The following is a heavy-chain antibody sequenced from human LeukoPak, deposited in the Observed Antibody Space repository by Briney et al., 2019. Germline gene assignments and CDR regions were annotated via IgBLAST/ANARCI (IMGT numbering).Heavy chain of an antibody. J-gene: IGHJ3*02. V-gene: IGHV1-8*03. CDR2: MNPNSGNT. CDR3: ARDRSAYYDSSGYYQRQAFDI. CDR1: GYTFTSYD. Sequence: ASVKVSCKASGYTFTSYDINWVRQATGQGLEWMGWMNPNSGNTGYAQKFQGRVTITADESTSTAYMELSSLRSEDTAVYYCARDRSAYYDSSGYYQRQAFDIWGQGTMVTVSS. D-gene: IGHD3-22*01.